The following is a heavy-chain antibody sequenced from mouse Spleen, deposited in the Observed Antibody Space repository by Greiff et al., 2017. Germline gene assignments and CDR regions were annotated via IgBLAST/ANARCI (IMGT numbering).Heavy chain of an antibody. CDR2: FHPYNDDT. J-gene: IGHJ2*01. Sequence: VKLMESGAELVKPGASVKMSCKASGYTFTTYPIEWMKQNHGKSLEWIGNFHPYNDDTKYNEKFKGKATLTVEKSSSTVYLELSRLTSDDSAVYYCARGLYGNYEGNYFDYWGQGTTLTVSS. CDR1: GYTFTTYP. V-gene: IGHV1-47*01. D-gene: IGHD2-1*01. CDR3: ARGLYGNYEGNYFDY.